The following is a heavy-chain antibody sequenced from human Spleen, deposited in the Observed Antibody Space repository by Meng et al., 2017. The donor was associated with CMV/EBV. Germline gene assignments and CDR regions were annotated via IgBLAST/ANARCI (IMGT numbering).Heavy chain of an antibody. CDR1: GHIFTGYY. D-gene: IGHD2-2*02. J-gene: IGHJ3*02. CDR3: ARGYCSSTSCYSGAFDI. Sequence: ASVKVSCKASGHIFTGYYIYWVRQAPGQGLEWMGWINPNSGGTNSAQNFQGRVTMTRDTSISTAYMELRRLKSDDTAVYYCARGYCSSTSCYSGAFDIWGQGTMVTVSS. CDR2: INPNSGGT. V-gene: IGHV1-2*02.